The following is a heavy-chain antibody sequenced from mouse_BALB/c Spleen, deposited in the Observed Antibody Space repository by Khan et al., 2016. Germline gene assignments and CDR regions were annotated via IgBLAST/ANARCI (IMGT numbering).Heavy chain of an antibody. Sequence: QVTLKESGPGILQPSQTLSLTCSFSGFSLSTSGMRVVWIRQPSGMGLVWLVHIYWDDDKRYNPFMKRRLITSKNTSSNQLFHMITIAATADTATYYYAADDSFAYWGQGTLVTVSA. CDR2: IYWDDDK. V-gene: IGHV8-12*01. CDR3: AADDSFAY. D-gene: IGHD2-13*01. CDR1: GFSLSTSGMR. J-gene: IGHJ3*01.